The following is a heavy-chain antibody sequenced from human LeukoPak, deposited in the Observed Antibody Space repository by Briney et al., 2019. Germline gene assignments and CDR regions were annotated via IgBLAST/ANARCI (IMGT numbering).Heavy chain of an antibody. CDR2: INWNGGST. CDR1: GFTFDDYG. D-gene: IGHD3-10*01. CDR3: AKDLLRDRWFGES. Sequence: GGSLRLSCAASGFTFDDYGMSWVRQAPGKGLEWVSGINWNGGSTGYADSVKGRFTISRDNSKNTLYLQMDSLRPEDTAVYYCAKDLLRDRWFGESWGQGTLVTVSS. V-gene: IGHV3-20*04. J-gene: IGHJ5*02.